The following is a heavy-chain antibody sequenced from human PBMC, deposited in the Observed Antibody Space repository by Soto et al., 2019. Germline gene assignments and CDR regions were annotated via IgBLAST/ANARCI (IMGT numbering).Heavy chain of an antibody. CDR2: MNPNSGNT. Sequence: ASVKVSCKASGYTFTSYDINWVRQATGQGLEWMGWMNPNSGNTGYAQKFQGRVTMTRNTSISTAYMELSSLRSEDTAVYYCARSYAGYSSGWYGFDYWGQGTLVTVSS. V-gene: IGHV1-8*01. J-gene: IGHJ4*02. CDR1: GYTFTSYD. D-gene: IGHD6-19*01. CDR3: ARSYAGYSSGWYGFDY.